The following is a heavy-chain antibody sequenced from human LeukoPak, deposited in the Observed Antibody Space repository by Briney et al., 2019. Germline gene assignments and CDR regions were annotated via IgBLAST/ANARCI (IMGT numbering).Heavy chain of an antibody. Sequence: GRSLRLSCAASGFTFDDYAMHWVRQAPGKGLEWVSVIYSGGNTYYADSVKGRFTISRDNSKNTLYLQMNSLRAEDTAVYYCARDRFGYGGNSGLWGQGTLVTVSS. CDR2: IYSGGNT. CDR1: GFTFDDYA. D-gene: IGHD4-23*01. V-gene: IGHV3-66*01. J-gene: IGHJ4*02. CDR3: ARDRFGYGGNSGL.